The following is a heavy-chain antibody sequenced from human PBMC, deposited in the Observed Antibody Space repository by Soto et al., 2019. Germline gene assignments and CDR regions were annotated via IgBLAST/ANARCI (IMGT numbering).Heavy chain of an antibody. V-gene: IGHV3-15*07. CDR3: PTDSYFTPITARFDY. J-gene: IGHJ4*01. CDR2: VKSKNDGGTT. D-gene: IGHD2-15*01. CDR1: GFTFSNAW. Sequence: GGSLRLSCAASGFTFSNAWINWVRQTPGRGLEWVGRVKSKNDGGTTDFAAPVKGRFAISRDDSKNMVYLEMNSLQTEDTAMYYCPTDSYFTPITARFDYWGHGTLVTVPS.